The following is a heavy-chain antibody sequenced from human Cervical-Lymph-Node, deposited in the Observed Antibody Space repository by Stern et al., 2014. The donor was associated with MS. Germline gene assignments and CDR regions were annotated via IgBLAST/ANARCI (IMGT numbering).Heavy chain of an antibody. D-gene: IGHD6-19*01. V-gene: IGHV4-59*01. CDR3: ARGSEQWLVVPFDT. CDR2: IYDTGST. Sequence: QLQLQESGPGLVKPSETLSLSCTVSGGSISDYYWSWIRQPPGQGLEWIGYIYDTGSTDYNPSLKSRITISVDRSKNQVSLSLRSVTAADTAVYYCARGSEQWLVVPFDTWGQGTLVTVSS. J-gene: IGHJ5*02. CDR1: GGSISDYY.